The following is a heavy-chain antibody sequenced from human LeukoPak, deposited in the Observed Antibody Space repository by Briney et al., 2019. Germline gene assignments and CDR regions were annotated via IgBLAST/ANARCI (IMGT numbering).Heavy chain of an antibody. D-gene: IGHD3-16*01. J-gene: IGHJ6*02. V-gene: IGHV4-59*01. CDR3: VKFGVDYDMGV. Sequence: SETLSLTCTISGDSISGSYWTWVRQPPGQGLEWIGQIHYSGRADYNPSLKRRITISVDTSKNQMSLTLTSVTAADTAIYYCVKFGVDYDMGVWGQGTTVTVSS. CDR2: IHYSGRA. CDR1: GDSISGSY.